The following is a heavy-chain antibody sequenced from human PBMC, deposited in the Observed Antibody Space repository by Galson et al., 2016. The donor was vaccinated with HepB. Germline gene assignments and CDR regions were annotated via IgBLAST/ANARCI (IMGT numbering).Heavy chain of an antibody. CDR3: AREPVRLDDLLTGPPKNPDY. J-gene: IGHJ4*02. CDR2: ISSSGTTI. Sequence: SLRLSCAASGFTFSRYEMNWVRQAPGKRLEWVSYISSSGTTIYYADSVKGRFTISRDNAKNSLYLQMSSLRAEDTAVYYCAREPVRLDDLLTGPPKNPDYWGQGTLVTVSS. D-gene: IGHD3-9*01. V-gene: IGHV3-48*03. CDR1: GFTFSRYE.